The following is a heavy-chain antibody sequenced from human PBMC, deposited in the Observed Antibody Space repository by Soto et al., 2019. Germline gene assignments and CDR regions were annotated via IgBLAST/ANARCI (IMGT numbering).Heavy chain of an antibody. V-gene: IGHV1-69*01. CDR2: IIPMFGKA. J-gene: IGHJ6*02. D-gene: IGHD2-2*02. CDR1: GGTFSSYA. Sequence: QVLLVQSGAEVKKSGSSVKVSCKASGGTFSSYAINWVRQAPGQGLEWMGGIIPMFGKANYAENFQGRVTISADESTLTAYMELSSLTSEDAAVYYCARGYRDGYFYAMDVWGQGTTVTVSS. CDR3: ARGYRDGYFYAMDV.